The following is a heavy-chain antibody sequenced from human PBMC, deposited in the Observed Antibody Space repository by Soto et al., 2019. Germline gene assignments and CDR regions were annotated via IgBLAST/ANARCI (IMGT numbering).Heavy chain of an antibody. V-gene: IGHV4-31*03. CDR3: ARESVFDWLPYYYYGMDV. CDR2: IYYSGST. D-gene: IGHD3-9*01. CDR1: GGSISSGGYY. J-gene: IGHJ6*02. Sequence: QVQLQESGPGLVKPSQTLSLTCTVSGGSISSGGYYWSWIRQHPGKGLEWIGYIYYSGSTYYNPXXKSRVTISVDXXKXPXXLKLSSVTAADTAVYYCARESVFDWLPYYYYGMDVWGQGTTVTVSS.